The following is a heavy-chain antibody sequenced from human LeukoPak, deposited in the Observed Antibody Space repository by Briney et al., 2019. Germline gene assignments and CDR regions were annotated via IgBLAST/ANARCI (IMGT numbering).Heavy chain of an antibody. D-gene: IGHD3-10*01. Sequence: SETLSLTCTVSGGSISSSSYYWGWIRQPPGKGLEWIGSIYYSGSTYYNPSLKSRVTISVDTSKNQFSLKLSSVTAADTAVYYCAGSGSFYYYYYMDVWGKGTTVTVSS. CDR2: IYYSGST. J-gene: IGHJ6*03. V-gene: IGHV4-39*07. CDR1: GGSISSSSYY. CDR3: AGSGSFYYYYYMDV.